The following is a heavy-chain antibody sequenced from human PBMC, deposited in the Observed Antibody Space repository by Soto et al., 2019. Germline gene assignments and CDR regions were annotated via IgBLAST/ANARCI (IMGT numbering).Heavy chain of an antibody. CDR2: ITPNIGHA. J-gene: IGHJ4*02. V-gene: IGHV1-46*01. D-gene: IGHD6-6*01. Sequence: ASVKVSCKASGYSFTAFHMHWVRQAPGLGLEWMGIITPNIGHANIAQRFQGRVALTWDTSTSTVYMELSGLRSDDTAVYYCARAPYSSSSFFFDYWGQGTPVTVSS. CDR3: ARAPYSSSSFFFDY. CDR1: GYSFTAFH.